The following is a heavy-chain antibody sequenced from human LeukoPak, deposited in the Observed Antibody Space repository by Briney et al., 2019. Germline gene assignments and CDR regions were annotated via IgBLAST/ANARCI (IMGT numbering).Heavy chain of an antibody. CDR1: GYTFNIYG. V-gene: IGHV1-18*01. J-gene: IGHJ4*02. CDR3: ATVGWESYYFDY. Sequence: ASVKVSCKASGYTFNIYGITWVRQAPGQGLEWMGWISANSGTTNYAQKFQGRVTMTTDTSTNTAYMELRSLRSEDTAVYYCATVGWESYYFDYWGQGTLVTVSS. CDR2: ISANSGTT. D-gene: IGHD6-19*01.